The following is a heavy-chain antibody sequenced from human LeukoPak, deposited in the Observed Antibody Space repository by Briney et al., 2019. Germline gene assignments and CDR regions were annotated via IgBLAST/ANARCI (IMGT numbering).Heavy chain of an antibody. J-gene: IGHJ4*02. D-gene: IGHD3-9*01. Sequence: KASETLSLTCAVYGGSFSGYYWSWIRQPPGKGLEWIGYIYYSGGTNYNPSLKSRVTISVDTSKNQFSLKLSSVTAADTAVYYCARTTYYDILTGYAGGYYFDYWGQGTLVTVSS. V-gene: IGHV4-59*01. CDR2: IYYSGGT. CDR1: GGSFSGYY. CDR3: ARTTYYDILTGYAGGYYFDY.